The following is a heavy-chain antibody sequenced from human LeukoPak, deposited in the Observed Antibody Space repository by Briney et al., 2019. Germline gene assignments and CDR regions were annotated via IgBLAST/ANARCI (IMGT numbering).Heavy chain of an antibody. CDR1: GXTFSSYA. Sequence: PGGSLRLSCAASGXTFSSYAVHWVRQAPGKGLEWVAVISYDGSNKYYADSVKGRFTISRDNSKNTLYLQMNSLRAEDTAVYYCARDSIAVAGLFDYWGQGTLVTVSS. D-gene: IGHD6-19*01. CDR2: ISYDGSNK. J-gene: IGHJ4*02. CDR3: ARDSIAVAGLFDY. V-gene: IGHV3-30-3*01.